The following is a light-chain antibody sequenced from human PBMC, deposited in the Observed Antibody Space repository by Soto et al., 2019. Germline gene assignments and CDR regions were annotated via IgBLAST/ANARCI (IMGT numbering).Light chain of an antibody. J-gene: IGKJ4*01. CDR2: DAA. CDR3: QQGVT. CDR1: QSVSSY. V-gene: IGKV3-11*01. Sequence: EIVVTQSPATLSLSPGQIATLSCLASQSVSSYLAWYRQNPGQAPRLLSYDAANRATGIPARCSGSGSGTDFTLTISSLEPEDFAVYCGQQGVTFGGGTKGEI.